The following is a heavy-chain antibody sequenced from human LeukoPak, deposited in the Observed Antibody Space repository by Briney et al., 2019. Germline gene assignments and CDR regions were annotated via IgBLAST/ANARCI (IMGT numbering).Heavy chain of an antibody. CDR1: GFTFSSYG. Sequence: GGSLRLSCAASGFTFSSYGMHWVRQAPGKGLEWVAFIRYDGSNKYYADSVKGRFTISRDNSKNTLYLQMNSPRAEDTAVYYCAKIAVAGERFDYWGQGTLVTVSS. J-gene: IGHJ4*02. D-gene: IGHD6-19*01. CDR2: IRYDGSNK. V-gene: IGHV3-30*02. CDR3: AKIAVAGERFDY.